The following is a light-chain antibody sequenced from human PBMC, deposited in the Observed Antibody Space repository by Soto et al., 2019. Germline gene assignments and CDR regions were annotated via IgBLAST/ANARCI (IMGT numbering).Light chain of an antibody. CDR3: SSYTSSSTYV. CDR1: SSDVGGYNY. V-gene: IGLV2-14*01. J-gene: IGLJ1*01. Sequence: QSVLTQPASVSGSPGQSITISCTGTSSDVGGYNYVSWYQQHPDKAPKLMIYEVSNRPSGVSNRFSGSKSGNTASLTISELQAEDEADYYCSSYTSSSTYVFATGTKV. CDR2: EVS.